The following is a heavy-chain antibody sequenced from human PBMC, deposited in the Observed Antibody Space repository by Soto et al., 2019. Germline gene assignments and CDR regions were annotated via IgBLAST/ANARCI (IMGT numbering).Heavy chain of an antibody. CDR3: ASAKNGDFYWDFDL. D-gene: IGHD4-17*01. V-gene: IGHV5-51*01. Sequence: GESLKISCKGSGFSFTAYWIDWVRQMPGKGLEWMGIIYPAASYIIYSPSFQGQVTISADKSISTAYLQWGSLKDSDTAIYYCASAKNGDFYWDFDLWGRGTQVTVSS. CDR2: IYPAASYI. CDR1: GFSFTAYW. J-gene: IGHJ2*01.